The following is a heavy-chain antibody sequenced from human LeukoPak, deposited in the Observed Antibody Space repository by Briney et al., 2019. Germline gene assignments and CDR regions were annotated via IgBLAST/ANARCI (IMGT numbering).Heavy chain of an antibody. D-gene: IGHD6-13*01. CDR1: GFTFSSYG. J-gene: IGHJ4*02. Sequence: PGRSLRLSCAASGFTFSSYGMHWVRQAPGKGLERVAVISYDGSNKYYADSVKGRFTISRDNSKNTLYLQMNSLRAEGTAVYYCAKGSYSSSWCLDYWGQGTLVTVSS. CDR2: ISYDGSNK. CDR3: AKGSYSSSWCLDY. V-gene: IGHV3-30*18.